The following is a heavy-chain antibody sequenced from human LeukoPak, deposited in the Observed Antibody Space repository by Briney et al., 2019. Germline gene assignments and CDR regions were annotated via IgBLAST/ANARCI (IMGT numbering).Heavy chain of an antibody. CDR3: TTLYVLLWFGELSDFDY. V-gene: IGHV3-15*01. Sequence: GGSLRLSCAASGFTFSSYAMSWVRQAPGKGLEWVGRIKSKTDGGTTDYAAPVKGRFTISRDDSKNTLYLQMNSLKTEDTAVYYCTTLYVLLWFGELSDFDYWGQGTLVTVSS. CDR2: IKSKTDGGTT. J-gene: IGHJ4*02. CDR1: GFTFSSYA. D-gene: IGHD3-10*01.